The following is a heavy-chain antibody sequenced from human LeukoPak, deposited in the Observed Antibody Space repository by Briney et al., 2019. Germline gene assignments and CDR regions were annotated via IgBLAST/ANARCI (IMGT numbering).Heavy chain of an antibody. CDR1: GFTFSSYG. D-gene: IGHD6-19*01. Sequence: GGSLRLSCAASGFTFSSYGISWVRQAPGKGLEWVSAISGSGGSTYYADSVKGRFTISRDNSKNTLYLQMNSLRAEDTAVYYCAKDTGGIAVAGTLFDYWGQGTLVTVSS. V-gene: IGHV3-23*01. J-gene: IGHJ4*02. CDR3: AKDTGGIAVAGTLFDY. CDR2: ISGSGGST.